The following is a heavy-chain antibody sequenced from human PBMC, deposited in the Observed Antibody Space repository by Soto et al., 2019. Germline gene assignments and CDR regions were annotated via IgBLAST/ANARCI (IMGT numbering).Heavy chain of an antibody. CDR3: ARGSVRRDGYNGGEVAG. Sequence: QVQLQESGPGLVKPSQTLSLTCTVSGGSISSGGYYWSWIRQHPGKGLEWIGYIYYSGSTYYNPSLKSPVTISVDTSKNHFSLKLSSVTAADTAVYYCARGSVRRDGYNGGEVAGWGQGTLVTVSS. CDR2: IYYSGST. J-gene: IGHJ4*02. V-gene: IGHV4-31*01. CDR1: GGSISSGGYY. D-gene: IGHD5-12*01.